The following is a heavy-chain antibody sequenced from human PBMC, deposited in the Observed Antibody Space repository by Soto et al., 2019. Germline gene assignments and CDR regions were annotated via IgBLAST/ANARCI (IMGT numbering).Heavy chain of an antibody. CDR3: ARDSTEYGTGSTLES. Sequence: LRLSCAGSGFSVSRSYMNWVRQAPGKGLEWLSIIYSGGSTKYADSVKDRFTISRDTSKNTVYLHMDRLRAEDTAVYYCARDSTEYGTGSTLESWGQGTLATVSS. CDR2: IYSGGST. CDR1: GFSVSRSY. J-gene: IGHJ4*02. V-gene: IGHV3-53*01. D-gene: IGHD3-10*01.